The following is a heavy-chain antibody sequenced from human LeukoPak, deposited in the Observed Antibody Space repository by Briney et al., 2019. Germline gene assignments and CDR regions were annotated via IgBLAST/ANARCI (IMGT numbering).Heavy chain of an antibody. D-gene: IGHD3-9*01. Sequence: GASVKVSCKASGYTFTGYYMHWVRQAPGQGLEWMGWINPNSGGTNHAQKFQGWVTMTRDTSISTAYMELSRLRSDDTAVYYCARGPYYDILTGHPYYFDYWGQGTLVTV. V-gene: IGHV1-2*04. CDR3: ARGPYYDILTGHPYYFDY. J-gene: IGHJ4*02. CDR2: INPNSGGT. CDR1: GYTFTGYY.